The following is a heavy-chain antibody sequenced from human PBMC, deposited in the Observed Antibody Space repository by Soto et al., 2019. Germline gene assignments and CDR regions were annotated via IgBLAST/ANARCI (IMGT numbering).Heavy chain of an antibody. V-gene: IGHV2-5*02. CDR2: IYWDDDK. CDR1: GFSLSTTGVG. Sequence: QITLKESGPTLVKPTQTLTLTCTFSGFSLSTTGVGVGWIRQPPGKALEWLALIYWDDDKRYSPSLKRRLTIAKDTSKTQVVLTITNMDPVDTGTYYCAHRLSSGYDDYWGQGTLVTVSS. D-gene: IGHD5-12*01. CDR3: AHRLSSGYDDY. J-gene: IGHJ4*02.